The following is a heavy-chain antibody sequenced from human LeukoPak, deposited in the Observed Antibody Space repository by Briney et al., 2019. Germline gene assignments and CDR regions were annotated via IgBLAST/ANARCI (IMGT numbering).Heavy chain of an antibody. Sequence: PGGSLRLSCAASGFTFSSYSMNWVRQAPGKGPEWVSSISSTSNYIYYAESVKGRFAVSRDNAKNSLYLQMNSLRADDTVVYYCARAGDILLVSYFHYYGMDVWGQGTTVIVSS. CDR1: GFTFSSYS. CDR3: ARAGDILLVSYFHYYGMDV. D-gene: IGHD7-27*01. V-gene: IGHV3-21*01. CDR2: ISSTSNYI. J-gene: IGHJ6*02.